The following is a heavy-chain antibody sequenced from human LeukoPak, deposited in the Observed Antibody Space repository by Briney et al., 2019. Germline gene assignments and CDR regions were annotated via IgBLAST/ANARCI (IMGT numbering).Heavy chain of an antibody. CDR2: IYYSGST. CDR3: ATSFYSSSSFAYYYYMDV. V-gene: IGHV4-31*03. J-gene: IGHJ6*03. D-gene: IGHD6-6*01. CDR1: GGSISSGGYY. Sequence: HPSQTLSLTCTVSGGSISSGGYYWSWIRQHPGKGLEWIGYIYYSGSTYYNPSLKSRVTISVDTSKNQFSLKLSSVTAADTAVYYCATSFYSSSSFAYYYYMDVWGKGTTVTVSS.